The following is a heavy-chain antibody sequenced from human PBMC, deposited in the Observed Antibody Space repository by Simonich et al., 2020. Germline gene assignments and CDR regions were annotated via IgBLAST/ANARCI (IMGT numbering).Heavy chain of an antibody. Sequence: QVQLVQSGAEVKNPGASVKVSCNASGYPLTGYYMHWLRKAPGQGLEWMGVINPNCGGTNYAQKFQGRVTMTRDTSISTAYMELSRLRSDDTAVYYCARVRFEAFDIWGQGTMVTVSS. CDR2: INPNCGGT. V-gene: IGHV1-2*02. CDR3: ARVRFEAFDI. J-gene: IGHJ3*02. CDR1: GYPLTGYY.